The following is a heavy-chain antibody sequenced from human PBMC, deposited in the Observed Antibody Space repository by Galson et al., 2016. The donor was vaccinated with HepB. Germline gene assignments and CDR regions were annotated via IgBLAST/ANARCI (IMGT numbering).Heavy chain of an antibody. Sequence: SGAEVKKPGESLKISCKGSGYSFTNYWIGWVRQMPGKGLEWMGIIYPDDSDTRYSPSFQGQVTISADRSISTAYLQWSSLKASDTAMYFCARYAPDDSSGYYNGFDYWGQGTLVTVFS. CDR3: ARYAPDDSSGYYNGFDY. CDR1: GYSFTNYW. J-gene: IGHJ4*02. V-gene: IGHV5-51*01. D-gene: IGHD3-22*01. CDR2: IYPDDSDT.